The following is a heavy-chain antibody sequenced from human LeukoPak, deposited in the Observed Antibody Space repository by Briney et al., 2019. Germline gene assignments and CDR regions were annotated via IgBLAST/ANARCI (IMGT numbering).Heavy chain of an antibody. V-gene: IGHV3-30*01. CDR1: GFTFSSYA. CDR2: ISYDGSNK. Sequence: GGSLRLSCAASGFTFSSYAMHWVRQAPGKGLEWVAVISYDGSNKYYADSVKGRFTISRDNSKNTLYLQMNSLRAEDTAVYYCARDFGSSSDYWGRGTLVTVSS. CDR3: ARDFGSSSDY. J-gene: IGHJ4*02. D-gene: IGHD6-6*01.